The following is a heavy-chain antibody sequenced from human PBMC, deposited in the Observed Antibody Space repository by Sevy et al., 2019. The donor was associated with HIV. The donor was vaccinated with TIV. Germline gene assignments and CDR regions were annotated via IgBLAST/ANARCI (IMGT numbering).Heavy chain of an antibody. J-gene: IGHJ4*02. CDR2: ISSSSSYI. V-gene: IGHV3-21*01. CDR1: GFTFSSYS. CDR3: ARSLDILTGYYPFDY. D-gene: IGHD3-9*01. Sequence: GGSLRLSCAASGFTFSSYSMNWVHQAPGKGLEWVSSISSSSSYIYYADSVKGRFTISRDNAKNSLYLQMNSLRAEDTAVYYCARSLDILTGYYPFDYWGQGTLVTVSS.